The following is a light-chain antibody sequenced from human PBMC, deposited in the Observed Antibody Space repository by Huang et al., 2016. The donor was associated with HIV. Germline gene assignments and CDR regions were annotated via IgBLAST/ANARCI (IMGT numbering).Light chain of an antibody. CDR1: QDISSW. CDR3: QQANMYPRS. V-gene: IGKV1-12*01. J-gene: IGKJ5*01. Sequence: IQLTQSPSSVSASDGDTVRLTCRASQDISSWLAWYQQKPREAPTLLMHSTSSLQSGVPSRFNGSGSGTDFFLTINSLRPDDFATYYCQQANMYPRSFGQGTRLDMK. CDR2: STS.